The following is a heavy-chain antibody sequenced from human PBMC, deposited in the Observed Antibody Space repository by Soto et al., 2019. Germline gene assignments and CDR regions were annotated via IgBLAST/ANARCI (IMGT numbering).Heavy chain of an antibody. CDR1: GFTFSSYW. CDR3: AGECECWFDP. Sequence: EVQLVESGGGLVQPGGSLRLSCAASGFTFSSYWMSWVRQAPGKGLEWVANIKQDGSEIYYVDSVKGRFTMSRDNSTNLLYLRMNSLRAEDTAVYYCAGECECWFDPWGHGTLVTVSS. V-gene: IGHV3-7*01. CDR2: IKQDGSEI. J-gene: IGHJ5*02.